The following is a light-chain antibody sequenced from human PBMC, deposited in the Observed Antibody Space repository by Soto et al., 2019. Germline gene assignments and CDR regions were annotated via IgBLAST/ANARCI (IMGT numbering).Light chain of an antibody. CDR2: AAS. J-gene: IGKJ2*01. CDR3: QHRSHLPST. V-gene: IGKV3-11*01. Sequence: EIVLTQSPATLSLSPGERATLSCRASQSVSSCLAWYQQKPGQAPKLLIYAASNRATGIPARFSGSGSGTDFTLTISSLEPEDFAVYYCQHRSHLPSTFGQGTKLEIK. CDR1: QSVSSC.